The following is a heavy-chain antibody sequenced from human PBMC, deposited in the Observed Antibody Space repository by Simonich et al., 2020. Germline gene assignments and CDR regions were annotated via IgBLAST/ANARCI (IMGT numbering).Heavy chain of an antibody. J-gene: IGHJ4*02. CDR1: GGSISRYY. V-gene: IGHV4-59*08. CDR3: ARLPDY. Sequence: QVQLQESGPGLVKPAETLSLTCTVSGGSISRYYWSWIRQPPGKGLEWIGYIYYSGSTNSNPSLKSRVTISVDTSKNQFSLKLSSVTAADTAVYYCARLPDYWGQGTLVTVSS. CDR2: IYYSGST.